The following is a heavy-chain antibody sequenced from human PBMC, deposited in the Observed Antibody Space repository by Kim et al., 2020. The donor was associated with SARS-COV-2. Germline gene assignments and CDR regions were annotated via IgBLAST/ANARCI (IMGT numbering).Heavy chain of an antibody. D-gene: IGHD2-2*01. J-gene: IGHJ6*02. Sequence: ASVKVSCKASGYTFTGYYMHWVRQAPGQGLEWMGWINPNSGGTNYAQKFQGRVTMTRDTSISTAYMELSRLRSDDTAVYYCARDQYQLHPDYYYYYGMDVWGQGTTVTVSS. CDR3: ARDQYQLHPDYYYYYGMDV. V-gene: IGHV1-2*02. CDR1: GYTFTGYY. CDR2: INPNSGGT.